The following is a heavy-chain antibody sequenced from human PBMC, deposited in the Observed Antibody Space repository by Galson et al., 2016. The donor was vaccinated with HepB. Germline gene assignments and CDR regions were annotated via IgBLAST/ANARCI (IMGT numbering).Heavy chain of an antibody. CDR3: ARTSGLGRDAFDI. J-gene: IGHJ3*02. CDR1: GFSLSTSGMC. Sequence: PALVKPTQTLTLTCTFSGFSLSTSGMCVSWIRQPPGKALEWLALIDWNDDKYYSTSLKTRLTISKDTSKSQVVLTMTNMDPVDTATYFCARTSGLGRDAFDIWGQGTMVTVSS. CDR2: IDWNDDK. V-gene: IGHV2-70*01. D-gene: IGHD3-3*01.